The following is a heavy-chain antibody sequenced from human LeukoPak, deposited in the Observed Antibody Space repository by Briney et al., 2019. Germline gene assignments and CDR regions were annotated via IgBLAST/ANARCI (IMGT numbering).Heavy chain of an antibody. CDR2: ISYDGSNK. V-gene: IGHV3-30-3*01. J-gene: IGHJ4*02. D-gene: IGHD3/OR15-3a*01. CDR1: GFSFGSYA. CDR3: ARKTWTDY. Sequence: GGSLRLSCAASGFSFGSYAMSWVRQAPGKGLEWVAVISYDGSNKYYADSVKGRFTISRDNSKNTLYLQMNSLRAEDTAVYYCARKTWTDYWGQGTLVTVSS.